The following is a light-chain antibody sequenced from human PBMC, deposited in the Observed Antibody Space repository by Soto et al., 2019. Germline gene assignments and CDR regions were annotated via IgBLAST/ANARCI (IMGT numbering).Light chain of an antibody. J-gene: IGLJ7*01. CDR1: TSNMGSNT. CDR2: SNN. Sequence: QSVLTQQPSASGTPGQRVTISCSGSTSNMGSNTVNWYQQLPGTAPKLLIYSNNQRPSGVPERFSGSKSGTSASLAISGLQSEDEADYFCAAWDDSLNGAVFGGGTQLTVL. V-gene: IGLV1-44*01. CDR3: AAWDDSLNGAV.